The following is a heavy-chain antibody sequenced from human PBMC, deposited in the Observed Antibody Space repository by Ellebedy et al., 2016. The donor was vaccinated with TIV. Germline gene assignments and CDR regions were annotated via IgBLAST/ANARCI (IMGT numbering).Heavy chain of an antibody. D-gene: IGHD6-13*01. Sequence: SQTLSLTCXISGDSVSSSSAAWNWIRQSPSRGLEWLGTTYYRSKWYNDYAVSVKSRITINPDTSKNQFSLQLNSVTPEDTAVYYCARANFELYSSPLDVWGKGTTVTVSS. CDR1: GDSVSSSSAA. J-gene: IGHJ6*04. V-gene: IGHV6-1*01. CDR2: TYYRSKWYN. CDR3: ARANFELYSSPLDV.